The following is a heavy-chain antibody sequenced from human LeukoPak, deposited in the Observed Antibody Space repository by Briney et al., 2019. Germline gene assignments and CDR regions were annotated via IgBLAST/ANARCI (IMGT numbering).Heavy chain of an antibody. CDR1: GGSISSGSYY. D-gene: IGHD6-19*01. Sequence: PSQTLSLTCTVSGGSISSGSYYWSWIRQPPGKGLEWIGYIYYSGSTNYNPSLKSRVTISVDTSKNQFSLKLSSVTAADTAVYYCARDRKAVAGYAFDIWGQGTMVTVSS. CDR3: ARDRKAVAGYAFDI. CDR2: IYYSGST. J-gene: IGHJ3*02. V-gene: IGHV4-61*01.